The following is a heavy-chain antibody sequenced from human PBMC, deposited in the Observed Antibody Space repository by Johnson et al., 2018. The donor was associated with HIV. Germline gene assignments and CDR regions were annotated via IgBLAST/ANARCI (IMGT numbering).Heavy chain of an antibody. Sequence: QVQLVESGGDLVQPGGSLRLSCAASGFTFRDYDMSWNRQAPGKGLEWISYHADSVRGRFTISRDSSKNTVYLQMNSLRVEDTAVYYCARVKGSTIFGVVRPHGAFDIWGQGTMVTVSS. CDR3: ARVKGSTIFGVVRPHGAFDI. V-gene: IGHV3-11*06. J-gene: IGHJ3*02. D-gene: IGHD3-3*01. CDR1: GFTFRDYD.